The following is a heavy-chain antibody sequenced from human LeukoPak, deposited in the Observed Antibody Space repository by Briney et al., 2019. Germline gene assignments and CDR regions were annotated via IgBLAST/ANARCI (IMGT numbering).Heavy chain of an antibody. CDR2: IYTSGST. J-gene: IGHJ3*02. V-gene: IGHV4-4*07. CDR1: GGSISSYY. D-gene: IGHD3-10*01. Sequence: KASETLSLTCTVSGGSISSYYWSWIRQPAGKGLEWIGRIYTSGSTNYNPSLKSRVTMSVDTSKNQFSLKLSSVTAADTAVYYCARDLRGFGELLNAFDIWGQGTMVTVSS. CDR3: ARDLRGFGELLNAFDI.